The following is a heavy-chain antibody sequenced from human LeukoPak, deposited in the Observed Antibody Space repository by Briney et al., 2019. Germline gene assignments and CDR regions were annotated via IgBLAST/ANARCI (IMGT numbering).Heavy chain of an antibody. CDR3: AKDYDSSGWAAFDI. V-gene: IGHV3-30*18. D-gene: IGHD3-22*01. Sequence: QPGRSLRLSCAAPGFTFNSFGMHWVRQAPGKGLEWVAVISYNGSNKYCAESVKGRFTISRDNSKNTMYLQMNSLRAEDTAVYYCAKDYDSSGWAAFDIWGQGTMVTVSS. CDR1: GFTFNSFG. CDR2: ISYNGSNK. J-gene: IGHJ3*02.